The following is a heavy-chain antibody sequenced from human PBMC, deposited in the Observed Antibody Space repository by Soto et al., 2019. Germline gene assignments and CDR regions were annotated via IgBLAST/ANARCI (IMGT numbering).Heavy chain of an antibody. CDR2: ISAYNGNT. J-gene: IGHJ3*02. D-gene: IGHD2-8*01. Sequence: GASVKVSCKASGYTFTSYGISWVRQAPGQGLEWMGWISAYNGNTNYAQKLQGRVTMTTDTSTSTAYMELRSLRSDDTAVYYCARCGYCTNGVCYPGAFDIWAQGTMVTVSS. CDR1: GYTFTSYG. V-gene: IGHV1-18*01. CDR3: ARCGYCTNGVCYPGAFDI.